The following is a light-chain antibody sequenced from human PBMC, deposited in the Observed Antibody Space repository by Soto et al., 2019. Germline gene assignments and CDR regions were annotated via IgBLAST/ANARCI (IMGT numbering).Light chain of an antibody. CDR1: QSLSGY. J-gene: IGKJ4*01. CDR2: DAS. V-gene: IGKV3-11*01. Sequence: EIVLTQSPATLSLSLGERATLSCRASQSLSGYLAWYQQKPGQPPRLLIYDASHRATGIPARFTGSGSGTDFTLTISRLEPEDFAVYYCQDRGNWPLFTFGGGTKVDI. CDR3: QDRGNWPLFT.